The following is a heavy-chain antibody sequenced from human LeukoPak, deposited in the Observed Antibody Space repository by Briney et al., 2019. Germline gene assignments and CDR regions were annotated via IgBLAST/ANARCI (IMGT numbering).Heavy chain of an antibody. D-gene: IGHD1-26*01. CDR1: GYTFTSYD. CDR3: TVGATDYYGIDV. V-gene: IGHV1-8*01. Sequence: GASVKVSCKASGYTFTSYDINWVRQATGQGLEWMGWMNPNSGNTGYAQKFQGRVTMTRNTSISTAYMELSSLRSEDTAVYYCTVGATDYYGIDVWGQGTTVTVSS. CDR2: MNPNSGNT. J-gene: IGHJ6*02.